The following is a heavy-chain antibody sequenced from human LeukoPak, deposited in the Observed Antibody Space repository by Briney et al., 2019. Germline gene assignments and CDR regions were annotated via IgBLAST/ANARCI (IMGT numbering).Heavy chain of an antibody. CDR1: GGSFSGYY. CDR3: ARWRARRAARPGSNWFDP. J-gene: IGHJ5*02. Sequence: SETLSLTCAVYGGSFSGYYWSWIRQPPGKGLEWIGEINHSGSTNYNPSLKSRVTISVDTSKNQFSLKLSSVTAADTAVYYCARWRARRAARPGSNWFDPWGQGTLVTVSS. V-gene: IGHV4-34*01. D-gene: IGHD6-6*01. CDR2: INHSGST.